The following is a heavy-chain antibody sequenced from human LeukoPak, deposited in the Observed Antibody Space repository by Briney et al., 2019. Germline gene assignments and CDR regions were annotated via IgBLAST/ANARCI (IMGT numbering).Heavy chain of an antibody. CDR3: ARDAPGTVTNDY. V-gene: IGHV3-7*01. CDR1: GFTFSNYW. CDR2: IKEDGSEK. J-gene: IGHJ4*02. D-gene: IGHD4-17*01. Sequence: HPGGSLRLSCAASGFTFSNYWMSWVRQAPGKGLEWVANIKEDGSEKYYVDSVKGRFTISRDNARNSLYLQMSSLRAEDTAVYYCARDAPGTVTNDYWGQGTLVTVSS.